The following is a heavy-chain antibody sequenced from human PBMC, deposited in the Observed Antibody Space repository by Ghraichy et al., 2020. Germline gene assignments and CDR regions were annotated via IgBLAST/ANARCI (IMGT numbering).Heavy chain of an antibody. D-gene: IGHD3-10*01. CDR3: AKDTESITSAAFDI. CDR2: IRYDGSNK. CDR1: GFTFRSYA. J-gene: IGHJ3*02. Sequence: GGSLRLSCAASGFTFRSYALHWVRQAPGKGLECVAGIRYDGSNKYYADSVKGRFTISRDNSKNTLYLQMNSLRAEDTAVYYCAKDTESITSAAFDIWGQGTRVTVSS. V-gene: IGHV3-30*02.